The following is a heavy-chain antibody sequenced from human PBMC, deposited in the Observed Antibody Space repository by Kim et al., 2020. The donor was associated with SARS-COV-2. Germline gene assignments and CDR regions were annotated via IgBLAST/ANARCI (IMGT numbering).Heavy chain of an antibody. Sequence: SETLSLTCTVSGGSINSFTDYWGWIRQPPGKGLEWIGSFSYNGNTYYNPSLKSRVTISADASKNQFSLILSSVTAADTATYYCARRKLARATRPWGPGTLVTVSS. J-gene: IGHJ4*02. D-gene: IGHD1-26*01. CDR2: FSYNGNT. CDR3: ARRKLARATRP. CDR1: GGSINSFTDY. V-gene: IGHV4-39*01.